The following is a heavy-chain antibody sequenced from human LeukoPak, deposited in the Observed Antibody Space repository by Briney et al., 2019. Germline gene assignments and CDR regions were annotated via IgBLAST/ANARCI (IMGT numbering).Heavy chain of an antibody. CDR1: GFNFGAYW. Sequence: PGGSLRLSCASSGFNFGAYWMSWVRQAPGKGLEWVATIKQDESEKYYVDSVKGRFTISRDNAKNSLYLQMNSLRAEDTAVYYCARVLDGYNWSFDYWGQGTLVTVSS. CDR2: IKQDESEK. V-gene: IGHV3-7*01. D-gene: IGHD5-24*01. CDR3: ARVLDGYNWSFDY. J-gene: IGHJ4*02.